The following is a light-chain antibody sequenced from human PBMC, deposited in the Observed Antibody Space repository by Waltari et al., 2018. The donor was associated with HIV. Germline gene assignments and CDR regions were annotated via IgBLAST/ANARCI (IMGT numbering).Light chain of an antibody. J-gene: IGLJ2*01. CDR2: QDR. V-gene: IGLV3-1*01. Sequence: SYDLTQAPSLSVSPGQAAKILCSGFNLSNNYVSWYQQKPGQSPLLLIFQDRKRHSGIPERVSGSSSGNTPTLNHSGTQSVDEADYFCQAWGNNTVVFGGGTKLTVL. CDR1: NLSNNY. CDR3: QAWGNNTVV.